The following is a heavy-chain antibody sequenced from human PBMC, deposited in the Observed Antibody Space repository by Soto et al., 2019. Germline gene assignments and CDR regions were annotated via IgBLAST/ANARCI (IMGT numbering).Heavy chain of an antibody. CDR1: GGSIGSYH. CDR3: ARDPHEFWNSYFFDP. J-gene: IGHJ5*02. Sequence: PSETLSLTCTVSGGSIGSYHWSWVRQPPGKGLEWIASVYYTGTTNYNPSLGSRVTISIDAPGNRFSMEITSVTAADTAVYYCARDPHEFWNSYFFDPWGPGTLVTVSS. D-gene: IGHD3-3*01. V-gene: IGHV4-59*01. CDR2: VYYTGTT.